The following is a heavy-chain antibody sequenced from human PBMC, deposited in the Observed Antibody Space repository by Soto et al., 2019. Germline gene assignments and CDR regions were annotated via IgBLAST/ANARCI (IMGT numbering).Heavy chain of an antibody. CDR3: ARVPPYSYCSPLFDY. CDR2: IYYSGST. CDR1: GGSISNYY. D-gene: IGHD5-18*01. V-gene: IGHV4-59*01. J-gene: IGHJ4*02. Sequence: SETLRLTCTASGGSISNYYWHWIRQPPGEGLEWIGYIYYSGSTNYNPSLKSRVTTSRDTSKIQFSLQLTSVTAADMAVYYCARVPPYSYCSPLFDYWGQGTLVAVSA.